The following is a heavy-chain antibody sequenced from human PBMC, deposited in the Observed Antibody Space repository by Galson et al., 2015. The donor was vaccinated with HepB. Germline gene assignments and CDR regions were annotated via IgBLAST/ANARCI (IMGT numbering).Heavy chain of an antibody. Sequence: SLRLSCAASGFSFSYYWMNWVRQTPGKGLQWVSYISTNGVTIHYADSVKGRFTIARDNAKNTMWLQMNSLRAEDTAVYYCATTKFGSGAYWTFDIWGQGTLVTVSS. CDR1: GFSFSYYW. J-gene: IGHJ3*02. D-gene: IGHD3-3*01. CDR2: ISTNGVTI. CDR3: ATTKFGSGAYWTFDI. V-gene: IGHV3-11*04.